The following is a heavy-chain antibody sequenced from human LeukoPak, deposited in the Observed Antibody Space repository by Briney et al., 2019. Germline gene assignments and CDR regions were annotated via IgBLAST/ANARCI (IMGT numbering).Heavy chain of an antibody. J-gene: IGHJ3*02. CDR3: AKDITYYYDSSGYYYVPKAFDI. CDR2: ISWNSGSI. CDR1: GFTFDDYA. V-gene: IGHV3-9*01. D-gene: IGHD3-22*01. Sequence: GRSLRLSCAASGFTFDDYAMHWVRQAPGKGLEWVSGISWNSGSIGYADSVKGRFTISRDNAKNSLYLQMNSLRAEDTALYYCAKDITYYYDSSGYYYVPKAFDIWGQGTMVTVSS.